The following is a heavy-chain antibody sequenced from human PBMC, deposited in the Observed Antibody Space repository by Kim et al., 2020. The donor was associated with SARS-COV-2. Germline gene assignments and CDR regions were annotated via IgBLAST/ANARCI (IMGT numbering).Heavy chain of an antibody. J-gene: IGHJ4*02. CDR1: GFTFSNAW. Sequence: GGSLRLSCAASGFTFSNAWMSWVRQAPGKGLEWVGRIKSKTDGGTTDYAAPVKGRFTISRDDSKNTLYLQMNSLKTEDTAVYYCTTDWLDAWFREDFDYWGQGTLVTVSS. D-gene: IGHD3-10*01. CDR3: TTDWLDAWFREDFDY. V-gene: IGHV3-15*01. CDR2: IKSKTDGGTT.